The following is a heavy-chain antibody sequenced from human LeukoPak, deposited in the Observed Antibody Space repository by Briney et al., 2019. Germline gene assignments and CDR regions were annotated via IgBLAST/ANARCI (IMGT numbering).Heavy chain of an antibody. CDR1: GFSFTSYW. V-gene: IGHV5-51*01. Sequence: ESPKISCKGSGFSFTSYWIGWVRQMPGKGLEWMGIIYPGDSDTRYSPSFQGQVTISDDKSISTAYLQRSSREASEAVDYCCERQLRCYTLGYWGQRTLVTVSS. CDR3: ERQLRCYTLGY. J-gene: IGHJ4*02. D-gene: IGHD3-10*02. CDR2: IYPGDSDT.